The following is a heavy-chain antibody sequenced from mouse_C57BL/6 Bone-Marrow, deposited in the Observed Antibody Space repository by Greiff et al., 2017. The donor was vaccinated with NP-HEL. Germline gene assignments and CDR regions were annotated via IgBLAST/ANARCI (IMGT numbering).Heavy chain of an antibody. J-gene: IGHJ3*01. V-gene: IGHV1-9*01. D-gene: IGHD3-2*02. Sequence: VMLVESGAELMKPGASVKLSCKATGYTFTGYWIEWVKQRPGHGLEWIGEILPGSGSTHYNEKFKGKATFNADTSSNTAYMQLSSLTTEDSAIYYCARWDSSGSWFAYWGQGTLVTVSA. CDR3: ARWDSSGSWFAY. CDR1: GYTFTGYW. CDR2: ILPGSGST.